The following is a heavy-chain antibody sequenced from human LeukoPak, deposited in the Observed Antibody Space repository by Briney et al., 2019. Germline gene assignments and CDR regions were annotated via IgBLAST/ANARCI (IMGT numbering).Heavy chain of an antibody. J-gene: IGHJ5*02. CDR1: GDSVSGYY. CDR3: ARGGSVAYNCFDP. Sequence: SETLSLTCTVSGDSVSGYYWNWIRQPAGKGLEWIGHIYTSGTTNYNPSLKSRVTMSVDTSKNQFSLKLSSVTAADTAVYYCARGGSVAYNCFDPWGKRNIVTVSS. CDR2: IYTSGTT. V-gene: IGHV4-4*07. D-gene: IGHD4-23*01.